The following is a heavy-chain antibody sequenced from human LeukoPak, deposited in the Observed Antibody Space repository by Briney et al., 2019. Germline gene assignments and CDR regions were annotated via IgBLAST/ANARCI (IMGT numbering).Heavy chain of an antibody. CDR2: INSDGSST. CDR3: AREGYHGSGTTRGFDY. J-gene: IGHJ4*02. V-gene: IGHV3-74*01. D-gene: IGHD3-10*01. Sequence: QPGGSLRLSCAASGFTFSSYWMHWVRQAPGKGLVWVSRINSDGSSTSYADSVKGRFTISRDNAKNTLYLQMNSLRAEDTAVYYCAREGYHGSGTTRGFDYWGQGTLVTVSS. CDR1: GFTFSSYW.